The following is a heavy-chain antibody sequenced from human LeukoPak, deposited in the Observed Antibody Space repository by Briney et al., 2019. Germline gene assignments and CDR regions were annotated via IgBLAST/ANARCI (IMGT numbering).Heavy chain of an antibody. J-gene: IGHJ4*02. D-gene: IGHD3-3*01. V-gene: IGHV4-38-2*02. Sequence: SETLSLTCTVSGYSISSGYYWGWIRQPPGKGLEWIGGIYHSGSTYYNPSLKSRVTISVDTSKNQFSLKLSSVTAADTAVYYCARERLRITIFGVVTPTFDYWGQGTLVTVSS. CDR1: GYSISSGYY. CDR3: ARERLRITIFGVVTPTFDY. CDR2: IYHSGST.